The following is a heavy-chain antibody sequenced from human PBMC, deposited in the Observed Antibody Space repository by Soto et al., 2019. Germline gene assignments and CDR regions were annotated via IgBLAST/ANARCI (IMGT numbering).Heavy chain of an antibody. CDR2: IYPGDSRT. Sequence: PGESLKISCEDSGHSFTTYWIGWVRQMHGKGLEWMGIIYPGDSRTTYSPSFQGQVIISADKSISTAYLQWSSLKASDTAMYYCARGDYHDTSGPFSDAFDVWGQGTMVTVS. J-gene: IGHJ3*01. D-gene: IGHD3-22*01. V-gene: IGHV5-51*01. CDR3: ARGDYHDTSGPFSDAFDV. CDR1: GHSFTTYW.